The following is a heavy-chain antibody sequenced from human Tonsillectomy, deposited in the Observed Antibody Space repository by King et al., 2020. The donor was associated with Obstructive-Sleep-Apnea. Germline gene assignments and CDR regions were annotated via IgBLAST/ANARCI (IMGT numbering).Heavy chain of an antibody. CDR3: AKDLIGYCSGGSCYSGYYYYGMDV. CDR1: GFTFDDYA. CDR2: ISWNSGSI. V-gene: IGHV3-9*01. D-gene: IGHD2-15*01. Sequence: VQLVESGGGLVQPGRSLRLSCAASGFTFDDYAMHWVRQAPGKGLEWVSGISWNSGSIGYADSVKGRFTISRDNAKNSLYLQMNSLGAEDTALYYCAKDLIGYCSGGSCYSGYYYYGMDVWGQGTTVTVSS. J-gene: IGHJ6*02.